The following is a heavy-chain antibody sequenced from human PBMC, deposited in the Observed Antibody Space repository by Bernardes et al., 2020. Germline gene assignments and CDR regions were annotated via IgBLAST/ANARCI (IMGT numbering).Heavy chain of an antibody. J-gene: IGHJ2*01. CDR2: ISGSGGST. Sequence: GGSLRLSCAASGFTFSSYAMSWVRQAPGKGLEWVSAISGSGGSTYYADSVKGRFTISRDNSKNTLYLQMNSLRAEDTAVYYCAKDQGTQYCGGDCPPRYFDLWGRGTLVTVSS. V-gene: IGHV3-23*01. CDR3: AKDQGTQYCGGDCPPRYFDL. D-gene: IGHD2-21*01. CDR1: GFTFSSYA.